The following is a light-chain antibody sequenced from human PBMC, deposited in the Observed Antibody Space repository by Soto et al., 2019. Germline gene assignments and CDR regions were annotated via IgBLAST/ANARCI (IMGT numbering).Light chain of an antibody. CDR3: QQRSNWPPT. J-gene: IGKJ1*01. V-gene: IGKV3-11*01. CDR1: QSVSSY. CDR2: DAS. Sequence: IVLTQSPAPLSLSPGERATLSCSASQSVSSYLAWYQQKPGQAPRLLIYDASNTATGIPARFSGSGSGTDFTLTISSLEPEDFAVYYCQQRSNWPPTFGQGTKVDIK.